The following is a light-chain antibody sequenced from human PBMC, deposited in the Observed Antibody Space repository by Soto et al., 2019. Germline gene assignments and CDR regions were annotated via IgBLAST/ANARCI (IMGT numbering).Light chain of an antibody. CDR3: SAYSDIDTKV. CDR1: ISDVGAYIY. J-gene: IGLJ1*01. V-gene: IGLV2-14*03. Sequence: QSVLTQPASVSGSPGQSITISCGGTISDVGAYIYVSWYQQFPGKAPKLILYEVNNRPSGVSNRFSGSKSDTTASLTISGLQPEDEADYYCSAYSDIDTKVFGTGTKVTVL. CDR2: EVN.